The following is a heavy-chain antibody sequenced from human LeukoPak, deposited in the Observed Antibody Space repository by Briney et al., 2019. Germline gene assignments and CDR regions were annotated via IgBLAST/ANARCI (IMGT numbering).Heavy chain of an antibody. CDR1: GDSVSSNSAT. J-gene: IGHJ3*02. Sequence: SQTLSLTCAISGDSVSSNSATWSWIRQSPSRGLEWLGRTYYWSKWYNDDAVSVKSRITINPDTPKNQFSLQLNSVTPEDTAVYYCVRGLGHAFDIWGQGTMVTVSS. D-gene: IGHD5/OR15-5a*01. CDR2: TYYWSKWYN. V-gene: IGHV6-1*01. CDR3: VRGLGHAFDI.